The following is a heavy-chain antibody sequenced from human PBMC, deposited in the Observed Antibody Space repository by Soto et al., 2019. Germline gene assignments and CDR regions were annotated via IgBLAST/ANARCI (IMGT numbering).Heavy chain of an antibody. CDR3: ARRDYGDLDF. CDR2: INLDNGNT. J-gene: IGHJ4*02. V-gene: IGHV1-3*01. Sequence: ASVKVSCKASEYTFTSYMHWVRQAPGQGLEWMGWINLDNGNTKHSQKLQGRVTITRDTSASTAYMELSSLTSEDTALYYCARRDYGDLDFWGQGTLVTVSS. D-gene: IGHD3-10*01. CDR1: EYTFTSY.